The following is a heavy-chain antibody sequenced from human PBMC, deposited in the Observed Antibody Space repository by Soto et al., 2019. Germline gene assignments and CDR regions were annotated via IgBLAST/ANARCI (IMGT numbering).Heavy chain of an antibody. CDR2: IDPSDSQT. J-gene: IGHJ4*02. D-gene: IGHD3-22*01. Sequence: GESLKISCKGSGYSFAGYWITWVRQKPGKGLEWMGRIDPSDSQTYYSPSFRGHVTISVTKSITTVFLQWSSLRASDTAMYYCARQIYDSDTGPNFQYYFDSWGQGTPVTFSS. V-gene: IGHV5-10-1*01. CDR1: GYSFAGYW. CDR3: ARQIYDSDTGPNFQYYFDS.